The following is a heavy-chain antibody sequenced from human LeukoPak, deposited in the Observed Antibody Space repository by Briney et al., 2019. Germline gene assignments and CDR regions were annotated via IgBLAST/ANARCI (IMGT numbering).Heavy chain of an antibody. D-gene: IGHD3-10*02. CDR1: GFTFSSYE. CDR3: AELGITMIGGV. V-gene: IGHV3-48*03. Sequence: GGSLRLSCAASGFTFSSYEMNWVRQAPGKGLEWVSYISNSCSTIYYADSVKGRFTISRDNAKNSLYLQMNSLRAEDTAVYYCAELGITMIGGVWGKGTTVTISS. J-gene: IGHJ6*04. CDR2: ISNSCSTI.